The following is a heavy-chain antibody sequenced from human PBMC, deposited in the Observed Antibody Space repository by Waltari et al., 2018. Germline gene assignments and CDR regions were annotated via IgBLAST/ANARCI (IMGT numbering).Heavy chain of an antibody. J-gene: IGHJ5*02. CDR1: GYTFTGYD. Sequence: QVQLVQSGAEVKKPGASVKVSCKASGYTFTGYDLNWVRQATGQGLEWMGWGNPKSGNAYSTPKFQDRVIMTTDISTSTVYMELNSLRPDDTGVYFCARGAVPGKGANWFDPWGQGTLVIVSS. CDR3: ARGAVPGKGANWFDP. CDR2: GNPKSGNA. V-gene: IGHV1-8*01. D-gene: IGHD3-16*01.